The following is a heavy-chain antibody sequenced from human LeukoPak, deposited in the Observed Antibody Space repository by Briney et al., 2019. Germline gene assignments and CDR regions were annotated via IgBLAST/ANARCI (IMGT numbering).Heavy chain of an antibody. CDR2: IYHSGST. J-gene: IGHJ6*03. V-gene: IGHV4-38-2*02. CDR1: GYSISSGYY. Sequence: SETLSLTCTVSGYSISSGYYWGWIRQPPGKGLEWIGSIYHSGSTYYNPSLKSRVTISVDTSKNQFSLKLSSVTAADTAVYYCARDWYYGSGSYYNVVYYYYYMDVWGKGTTVTVSS. D-gene: IGHD3-10*01. CDR3: ARDWYYGSGSYYNVVYYYYYMDV.